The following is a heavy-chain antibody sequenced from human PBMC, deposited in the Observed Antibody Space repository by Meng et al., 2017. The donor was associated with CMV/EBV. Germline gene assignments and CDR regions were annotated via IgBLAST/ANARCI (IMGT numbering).Heavy chain of an antibody. D-gene: IGHD3-22*01. CDR1: GGSFSGYY. CDR2: INHSGST. CDR3: ARAKIMYYYDSSGYYYDY. V-gene: IGHV4-34*01. J-gene: IGHJ4*02. Sequence: QGKLQQWGAGLLKPSETLSLTCAVYGGSFSGYYWSWIRQPPGKGLEWIGEINHSGSTNYNPSLKSRVTISVDTSKNQFSLKLSSVTAADTAVYYCARAKIMYYYDSSGYYYDYWGQGTLVTVSS.